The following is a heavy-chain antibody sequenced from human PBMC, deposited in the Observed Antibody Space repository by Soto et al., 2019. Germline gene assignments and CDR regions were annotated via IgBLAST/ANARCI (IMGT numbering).Heavy chain of an antibody. Sequence: GSSVKVSWKASGGTFSSYAISWVRQAPGQGLEWMGGIIPIFGTANYAQKFQGRVTITADESTSTAYMELSSLRSEYTAVYYCARHSYYDSSGYYSDYWGHRTLVPVSS. D-gene: IGHD3-22*01. CDR1: GGTFSSYA. V-gene: IGHV1-69*13. J-gene: IGHJ4*01. CDR2: IIPIFGTA. CDR3: ARHSYYDSSGYYSDY.